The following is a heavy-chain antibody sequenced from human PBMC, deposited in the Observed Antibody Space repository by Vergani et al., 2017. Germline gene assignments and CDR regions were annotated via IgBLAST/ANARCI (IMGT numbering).Heavy chain of an antibody. CDR2: IKQDGSEK. J-gene: IGHJ4*02. CDR1: GFTFSSYW. CDR3: ARAQVGQWLAYYFDY. D-gene: IGHD6-19*01. V-gene: IGHV3-7*01. Sequence: EVQLVESGGGLVQPGGSLRLSCAASGFTFSSYWMSWVRQAPGKGLEWVANIKQDGSEKYYVDSVKGRFTISRDNAKNSLYLQMNSLRAEDTAVYYCARAQVGQWLAYYFDYWGQGTLVTVSS.